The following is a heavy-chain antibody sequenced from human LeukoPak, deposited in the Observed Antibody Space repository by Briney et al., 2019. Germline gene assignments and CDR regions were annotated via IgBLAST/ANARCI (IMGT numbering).Heavy chain of an antibody. Sequence: PGGSLRLSCAVSGFSFSDYYMSWLRQAPGEGLEWVSYIGTSSTFTRYADSVKDRFTISRDNGENSMYLQMNSLRAEDTAVYYCARVGSTAAAGTLDYWGQGTLVTVSS. CDR3: ARVGSTAAAGTLDY. J-gene: IGHJ4*02. D-gene: IGHD6-13*01. V-gene: IGHV3-11*05. CDR2: IGTSSTFT. CDR1: GFSFSDYY.